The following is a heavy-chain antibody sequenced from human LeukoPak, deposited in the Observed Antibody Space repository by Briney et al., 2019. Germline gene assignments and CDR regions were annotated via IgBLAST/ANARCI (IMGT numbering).Heavy chain of an antibody. CDR2: INPNSGGT. J-gene: IGHJ4*02. D-gene: IGHD5-18*01. CDR1: GHTFTGYY. V-gene: IGHV1-2*06. Sequence: ASVKVSCKTSGHTFTGYYMHWLRQAPGQGLEWMGRINPNSGGTNYAQKFQGRVTMTRDTSISTAYMELSRLRSDDTAVYYCARVGYSYGVDYWGQGTLVTVSS. CDR3: ARVGYSYGVDY.